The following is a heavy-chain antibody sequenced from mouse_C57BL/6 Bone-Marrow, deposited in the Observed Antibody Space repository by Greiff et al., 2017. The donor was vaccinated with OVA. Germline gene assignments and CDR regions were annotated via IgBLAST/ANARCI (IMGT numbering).Heavy chain of an antibody. CDR3: ARHPFDY. CDR1: GFTFSDYG. V-gene: IGHV5-17*01. CDR2: ISSGSSTI. J-gene: IGHJ2*01. Sequence: EVQGVESGGGLVKPGGSLTLSCAASGFTFSDYGMHWVRQAPEKGLEWVAYISSGSSTIYYADTVKGRFTISSDNAKKTLFLQMTSLRSEDTAMYYCARHPFDYWGQGTTLTVSS.